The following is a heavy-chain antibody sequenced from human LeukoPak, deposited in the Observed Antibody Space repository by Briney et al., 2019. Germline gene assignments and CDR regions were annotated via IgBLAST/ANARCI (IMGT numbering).Heavy chain of an antibody. D-gene: IGHD5-18*01. CDR3: ARGHSYGYTDYFDY. V-gene: IGHV4-59*01. CDR1: GGSISSYY. J-gene: IGHJ4*02. Sequence: SETLSLTCTVSGGSISSYYWSGIRQPPGKGLERSGYIYYSGSTNYNPSLKSRHTISVDTSKNHCSLKLSSVTAADTAVYYCARGHSYGYTDYFDYWGQGTLVTVSS. CDR2: IYYSGST.